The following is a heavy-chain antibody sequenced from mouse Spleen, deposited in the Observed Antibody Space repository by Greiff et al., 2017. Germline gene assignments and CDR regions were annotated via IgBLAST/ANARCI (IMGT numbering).Heavy chain of an antibody. CDR2: IHPNSGST. Sequence: QVQLQQSGAELVKPGASVKLSCKASGYTFTSYWMHWVKQRPGQGLEWIGMIHPNSGSTNYNAKFKSKATLTVDKSSSTAYMQLSSLTAEDSAVYYCARFPDGPFDYWGQGTTLTVSS. J-gene: IGHJ2*01. D-gene: IGHD2-3*01. V-gene: IGHV1-64*01. CDR1: GYTFTSYW. CDR3: ARFPDGPFDY.